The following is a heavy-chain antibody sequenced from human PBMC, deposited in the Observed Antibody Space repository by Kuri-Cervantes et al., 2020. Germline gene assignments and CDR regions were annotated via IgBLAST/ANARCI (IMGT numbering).Heavy chain of an antibody. CDR2: IYYSGST. CDR1: GRSISSSSYC. Sequence: SETLSLTCTVSGRSISSSSYCWGWIRQPPGKGLEWIGSIYYSGSTYYNPSLKSRVTISVDRSKNQFSLKLSSVTAADTAVYYCARAESTGMDVWGQGTTVTVSS. V-gene: IGHV4-39*07. CDR3: ARAESTGMDV. J-gene: IGHJ6*02.